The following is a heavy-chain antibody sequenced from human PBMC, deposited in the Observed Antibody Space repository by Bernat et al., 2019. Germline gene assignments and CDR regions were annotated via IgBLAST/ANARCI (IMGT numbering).Heavy chain of an antibody. CDR1: KFTFTSSA. V-gene: IGHV1-58*02. CDR2: IVVGSGNT. J-gene: IGHJ6*02. Sequence: VFCMKNKFTFTSSAMQWVRQARGQRLEWIGWIVVGSGNTNYAQKFQERVTITRDMSTSTAYMELSSLRSEDTAVYYCAAGPSGSSYYYYYGMDVWGQG. CDR3: AAGPSGSSYYYYYGMDV. D-gene: IGHD1-26*01.